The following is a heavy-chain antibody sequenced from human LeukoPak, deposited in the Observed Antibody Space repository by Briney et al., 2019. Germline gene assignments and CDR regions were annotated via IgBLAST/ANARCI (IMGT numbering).Heavy chain of an antibody. D-gene: IGHD1-20*01. J-gene: IGHJ4*02. Sequence: ASVKVSCKVSGYTLTELSMHWVRQAPGRGLEWMGGFDPEDGETIYAQKFQGRVTMTEDTSTDTAYMELSSLRSEDTAVYYCAAGITGTTSAFDYWGQGTLVTVSS. CDR3: AAGITGTTSAFDY. CDR1: GYTLTELS. CDR2: FDPEDGET. V-gene: IGHV1-24*01.